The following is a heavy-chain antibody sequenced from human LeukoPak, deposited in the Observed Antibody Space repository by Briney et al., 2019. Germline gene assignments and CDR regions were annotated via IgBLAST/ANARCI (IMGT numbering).Heavy chain of an antibody. V-gene: IGHV1-24*01. CDR2: FDPEDGET. CDR1: GYTLTELS. CDR3: ATVPDYDILTGYPSITSPHYMDV. D-gene: IGHD3-9*01. Sequence: GASVKVSCKVSGYTLTELSMHWVRQAPGKGLEWMGGFDPEDGETIYAQKFQGRVTMTEDTSTDTAYMELSSLRSEDTAVYYCATVPDYDILTGYPSITSPHYMDVWGKGTTVTISS. J-gene: IGHJ6*03.